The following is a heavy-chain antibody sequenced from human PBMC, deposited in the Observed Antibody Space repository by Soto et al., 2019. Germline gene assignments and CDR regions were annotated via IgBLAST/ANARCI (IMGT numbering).Heavy chain of an antibody. Sequence: SETLSLTCTVSGGSISSGGYYWSWIRQHPGKGLEWIGYIYYSGSTYYNPSLKSRVTISVDTSKNQFSLKLSSVTAADTAVYYCARVRALYYYDSSGNWFDPWGQGTLVTVSS. CDR3: ARVRALYYYDSSGNWFDP. CDR1: GGSISSGGYY. D-gene: IGHD3-22*01. V-gene: IGHV4-31*03. CDR2: IYYSGST. J-gene: IGHJ5*02.